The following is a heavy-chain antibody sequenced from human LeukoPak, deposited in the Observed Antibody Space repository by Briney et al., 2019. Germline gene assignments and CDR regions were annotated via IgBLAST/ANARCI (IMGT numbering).Heavy chain of an antibody. CDR1: GGTFSSYA. CDR3: ARDPYYYDSSVDDAFDI. CDR2: IIPILGIA. V-gene: IGHV1-69*04. Sequence: SVKVSCKASGGTFSSYAISWVRQAPGQGLEWMGRIIPILGIANYAQKFQGRVTMTTDTSTSTAYMELRSLRSDDTAVYYCARDPYYYDSSVDDAFDIWGQGKMVTVSP. D-gene: IGHD3-22*01. J-gene: IGHJ3*02.